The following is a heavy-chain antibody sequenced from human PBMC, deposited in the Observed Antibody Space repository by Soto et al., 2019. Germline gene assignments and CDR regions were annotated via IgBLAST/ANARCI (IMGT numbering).Heavy chain of an antibody. J-gene: IGHJ5*01. CDR2: IGDSEGETT. CDR1: GFTFSTYA. CDR3: AKGYCGGGRCYDLDNWFDS. V-gene: IGHV3-23*01. Sequence: EVQLLESGGGLVQPGGSLRLSCAASGFTFSTYAMTWVRQAPGKGPEWVSRIGDSEGETTHYADSVKGRFTISRDNAKNTRYRQMNSLRVEDTAIYYCAKGYCGGGRCYDLDNWFDSWGQGTRVTVSS. D-gene: IGHD2-15*01.